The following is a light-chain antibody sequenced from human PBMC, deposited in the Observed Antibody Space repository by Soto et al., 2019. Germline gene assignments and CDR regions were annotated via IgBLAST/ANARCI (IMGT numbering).Light chain of an antibody. CDR1: QSVSSY. CDR2: DAS. CDR3: QQRSSWLT. V-gene: IGKV3-11*01. J-gene: IGKJ5*01. Sequence: IVLTQSPATLSLWPGETAILSCRASQSVSSYLSWYQQKPGQAPRLLIYDASSMAPGVPARFSGSGSGTDFTLTISRIEPGDFALYYCQQRSSWLTFGQGTRLEIE.